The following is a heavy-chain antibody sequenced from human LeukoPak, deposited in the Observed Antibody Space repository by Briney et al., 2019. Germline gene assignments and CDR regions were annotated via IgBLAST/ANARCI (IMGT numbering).Heavy chain of an antibody. D-gene: IGHD2-15*01. Sequence: GGSLRLSCATSGFSFINAWMSWVRQAPGKGLEWVGHIKSKTNGGTTDYAAPVKGRFTISRDDSKNTLYLQMNSLKTEDTAVYYCTAEYWGSLKYWGQGTLVTASS. J-gene: IGHJ4*02. CDR3: TAEYWGSLKY. CDR2: IKSKTNGGTT. CDR1: GFSFINAW. V-gene: IGHV3-15*01.